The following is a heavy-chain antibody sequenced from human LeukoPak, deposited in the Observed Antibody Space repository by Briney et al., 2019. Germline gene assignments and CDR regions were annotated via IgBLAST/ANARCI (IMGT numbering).Heavy chain of an antibody. Sequence: GGSLRLSCAASGFTFSSFTMHWVRQAPGKGLKWVSSISSGSGYIYYADSVKGRFTISRDNAKNSLYLQMNSLRAEDTAVYYCARELYSGYGRFDYWGQGALVTVSS. CDR3: ARELYSGYGRFDY. CDR1: GFTFSSFT. D-gene: IGHD5-12*01. CDR2: ISSGSGYI. V-gene: IGHV3-21*01. J-gene: IGHJ4*02.